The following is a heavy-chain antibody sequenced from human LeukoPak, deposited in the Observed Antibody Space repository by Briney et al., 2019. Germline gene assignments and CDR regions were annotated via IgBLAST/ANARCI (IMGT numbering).Heavy chain of an antibody. CDR2: IYPGDSDT. V-gene: IGHV5-51*01. CDR3: ARAPRDYYVDY. CDR1: GYSFTSYW. Sequence: GEXXKISCKGSGYSFTSYWIGWVRQMPGKGLEWMGIIYPGDSDTRYSPSFQGQVTISADKSISTAYLQWSSLKASDTAMYYCARAPRDYYVDYWGQGTLVTVSS. J-gene: IGHJ4*02. D-gene: IGHD3-3*01.